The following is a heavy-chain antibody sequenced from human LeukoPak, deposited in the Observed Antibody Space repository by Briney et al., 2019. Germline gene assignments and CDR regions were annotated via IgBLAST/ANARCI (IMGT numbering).Heavy chain of an antibody. V-gene: IGHV3-30*18. D-gene: IGHD6-25*01. CDR2: ISYDGSNK. Sequence: PGGSLRLSCAASGFTFSSYGMHWVRQAPGKGLEWVAVISYDGSNKSYADSVKGRFTISRDNSKNTLYLQMNSLRAEDTAVYYCAKEQRQPSGDYYYYYMDVWGKGTTVTVSS. CDR3: AKEQRQPSGDYYYYYMDV. CDR1: GFTFSSYG. J-gene: IGHJ6*03.